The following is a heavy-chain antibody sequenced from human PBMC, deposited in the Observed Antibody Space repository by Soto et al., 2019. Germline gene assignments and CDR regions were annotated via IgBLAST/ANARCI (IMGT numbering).Heavy chain of an antibody. Sequence: SETLSLTCTVSGCTIISNSYFWAWIRQPPGKGLEWTGSIYYSGTTYYNPSLKSRVTISVDRSKNQFSLKLSSVTAADTAVYYCARHFSVDYFNYWGQGALVTVSS. CDR2: IYYSGTT. J-gene: IGHJ4*02. CDR3: ARHFSVDYFNY. CDR1: GCTIISNSYF. V-gene: IGHV4-39*01.